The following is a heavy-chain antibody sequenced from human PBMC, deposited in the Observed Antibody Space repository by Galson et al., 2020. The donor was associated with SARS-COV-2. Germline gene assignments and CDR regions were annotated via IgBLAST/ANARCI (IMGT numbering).Heavy chain of an antibody. Sequence: ASVKVSCKASGYTFTSYDINWVRQATGQGLEWMGWMNPNSGNTGYAQKFQGRVTMTRTTSISTAYMELSSLRSEDTAVYYCAKSRRYYYDSSGYPLRYFDLWGRGTLVTVSS. V-gene: IGHV1-8*01. J-gene: IGHJ2*01. D-gene: IGHD3-22*01. CDR2: MNPNSGNT. CDR3: AKSRRYYYDSSGYPLRYFDL. CDR1: GYTFTSYD.